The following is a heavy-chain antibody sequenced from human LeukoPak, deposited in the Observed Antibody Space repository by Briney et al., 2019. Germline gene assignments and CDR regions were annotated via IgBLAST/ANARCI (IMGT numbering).Heavy chain of an antibody. J-gene: IGHJ3*02. CDR1: GGSISGYY. Sequence: SETLSLTCSVSGGSISGYYWSWIRQPPGKGLEWIGYIYYSGSTKYNPSLKSRVTMSVDTSRNQFSLKLSSVTAADTAVYYCARGGLENGYHSNDGFDIWGQGTMVTVSS. V-gene: IGHV4-59*01. D-gene: IGHD3-22*01. CDR2: IYYSGST. CDR3: ARGGLENGYHSNDGFDI.